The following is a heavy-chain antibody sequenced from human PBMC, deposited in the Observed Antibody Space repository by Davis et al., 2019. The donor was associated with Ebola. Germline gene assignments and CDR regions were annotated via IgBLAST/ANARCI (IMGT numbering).Heavy chain of an antibody. CDR3: ARARSPPYAFDI. CDR1: GFTFSSYA. CDR2: ISGSGGST. Sequence: GESLKISCAASGFTFSSYAMSWVRQAPGKGLEWVSAISGSGGSTYYADSVKGRFTISRDNSKNTLYLQMNSLRAEDTAVYYCARARSPPYAFDIWGQGTMVTVSS. V-gene: IGHV3-23*01. J-gene: IGHJ3*02.